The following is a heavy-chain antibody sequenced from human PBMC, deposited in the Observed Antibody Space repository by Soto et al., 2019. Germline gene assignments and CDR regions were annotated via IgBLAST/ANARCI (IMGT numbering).Heavy chain of an antibody. D-gene: IGHD2-8*01. J-gene: IGHJ4*02. CDR2: ISAYNGDT. CDR1: GYSFDSYG. Sequence: QAQLVQSGAEVKKPGASVKVSCRASGYSFDSYGYAWVRQAPGQGLEWMGWISAYNGDTNYAQKFQDRVTLTTDTSTPTAYIELRNLGSDDTAVYYCARSGAYCTSITCLFDSFWGLGTLVTVSS. V-gene: IGHV1-18*01. CDR3: ARSGAYCTSITCLFDSF.